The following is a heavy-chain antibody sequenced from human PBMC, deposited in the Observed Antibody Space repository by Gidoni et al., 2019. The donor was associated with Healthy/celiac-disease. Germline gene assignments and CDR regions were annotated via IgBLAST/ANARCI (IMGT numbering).Heavy chain of an antibody. Sequence: QVQLQQCGAGQMQPSETLSLICAFYCGSFSGYYWSWIRQPPGKGLKWIGEINHSGRTNHNPSLKSRVTISVDTSKNQFSLKLSSVTAADTAVYYCAREPPRYCSSTSCYDYWGQGTLVTVSS. CDR3: AREPPRYCSSTSCYDY. CDR1: CGSFSGYY. CDR2: INHSGRT. D-gene: IGHD2-2*01. J-gene: IGHJ4*02. V-gene: IGHV4-34*01.